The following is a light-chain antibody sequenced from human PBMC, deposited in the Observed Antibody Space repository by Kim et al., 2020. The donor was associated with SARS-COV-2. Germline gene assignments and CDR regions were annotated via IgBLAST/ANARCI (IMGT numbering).Light chain of an antibody. CDR2: GNN. CDR3: QSYDVSLSGV. J-gene: IGLJ3*02. CDR1: SSNIGAGYD. V-gene: IGLV1-40*01. Sequence: QSVLTQPPSVSGAPGQRVTISCTGSSSNIGAGYDVHWYQQLPGTAPKLLIYGNNNRPSGVPDRFSGSKSGTSASLAITGLQTEDEADYHCQSYDVSLSGVFGGGTQLTVL.